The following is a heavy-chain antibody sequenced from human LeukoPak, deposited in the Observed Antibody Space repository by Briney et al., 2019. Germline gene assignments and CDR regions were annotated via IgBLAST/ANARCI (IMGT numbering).Heavy chain of an antibody. V-gene: IGHV3-48*03. CDR1: GFTFSSYE. D-gene: IGHD6-19*01. J-gene: IGHJ4*02. CDR2: ISSSGSTI. CDR3: ARGTKKAVAGYLDY. Sequence: GGSLRLSCAASGFTFSSYEMNWVRQAPGKGLEWVSYISSSGSTIYYADSVKGRFTISRDNAKNSLYLQMNSLRAEDKAVYYCARGTKKAVAGYLDYWGQGTLVTVSS.